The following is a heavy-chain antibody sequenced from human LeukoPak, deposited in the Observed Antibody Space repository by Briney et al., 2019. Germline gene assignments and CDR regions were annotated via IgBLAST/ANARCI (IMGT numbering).Heavy chain of an antibody. CDR1: GFTVSSNY. V-gene: IGHV3-53*01. J-gene: IGHJ5*02. CDR2: IYSGGST. Sequence: GGSLRLSCAASGFTVSSNYMSWVRQAPGKGLEWVSVIYSGGSTYYADSVKGRFTISRDNAQNSLYLQMNSLRVQDTAVYYCARRADWFDPWGQGTLVTVSS. CDR3: ARRADWFDP.